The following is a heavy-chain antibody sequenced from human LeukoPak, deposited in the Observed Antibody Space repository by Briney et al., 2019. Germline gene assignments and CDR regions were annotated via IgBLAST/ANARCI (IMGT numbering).Heavy chain of an antibody. CDR3: ARDYKDTALDY. V-gene: IGHV3-48*03. Sequence: GGSLRLSCAASGFTFSSYEMNWVRQAPGEGLEWVSYISSSGSTIYYADSVKGRFTISRDNAKNSLYLQMNSLRAEDTAVYYCARDYKDTALDYWGQGTLVTVSS. D-gene: IGHD5-18*01. CDR1: GFTFSSYE. J-gene: IGHJ4*02. CDR2: ISSSGSTI.